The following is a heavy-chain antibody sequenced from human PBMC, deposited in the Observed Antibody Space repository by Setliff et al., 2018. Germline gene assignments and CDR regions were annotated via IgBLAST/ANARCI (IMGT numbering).Heavy chain of an antibody. J-gene: IGHJ4*02. D-gene: IGHD3-3*01. Sequence: GASVKVSCKASGYTFTSYGISWVRQAPGQGLEWMGWISAYNGNTNYAQKLQGRVTMTTDTSTSTAYMELRSLRSDDTAVYYCARDLVGYDFWSGYYQTMPHFDYWGQGTLVTVSS. V-gene: IGHV1-18*01. CDR3: ARDLVGYDFWSGYYQTMPHFDY. CDR1: GYTFTSYG. CDR2: ISAYNGNT.